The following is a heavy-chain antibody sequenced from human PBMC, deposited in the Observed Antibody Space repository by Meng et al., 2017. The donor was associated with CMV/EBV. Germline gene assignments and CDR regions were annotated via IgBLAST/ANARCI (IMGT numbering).Heavy chain of an antibody. CDR2: ISSSGSTI. D-gene: IGHD3-10*01. V-gene: IGHV3-11*01. CDR1: GFTFSDYY. Sequence: GESLKISCAASGFTFSDYYMSWIRQAPGKGLEWVSYISSSGSTIYYADSVKGRFTISRDNAKNSLYLQMNSLRAEDTAVYYCARVAGGANWFDPWGQGTLVTVSS. CDR3: ARVAGGANWFDP. J-gene: IGHJ5*02.